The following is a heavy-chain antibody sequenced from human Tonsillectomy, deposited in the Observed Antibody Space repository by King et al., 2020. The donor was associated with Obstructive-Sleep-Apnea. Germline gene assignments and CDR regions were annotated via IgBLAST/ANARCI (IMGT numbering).Heavy chain of an antibody. V-gene: IGHV4-59*08. J-gene: IGHJ4*02. CDR1: GGSISNYY. CDR3: ARHRGVEDYGGYGDYFDY. CDR2: MDYSGNT. Sequence: VQLQESGPGLVKPSETLSLTCTVSGGSISNYYWIWIRQPPGKGLEWIGYMDYSGNTNFNPSLKSRVTISADTSKIQFSLRLSSVTAADTAVYYFARHRGVEDYGGYGDYFDYWGQGTLVTVSS. D-gene: IGHD5-12*01.